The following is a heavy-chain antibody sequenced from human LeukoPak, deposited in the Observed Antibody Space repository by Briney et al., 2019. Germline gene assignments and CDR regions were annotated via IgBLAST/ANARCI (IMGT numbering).Heavy chain of an antibody. J-gene: IGHJ4*02. CDR2: ISSSSSTI. Sequence: GGSLRLSCAASGFTFSSYSMNWVRQAPGKGLEWVSYISSSSSTIYYADSVKGRFTISRDNAKNSLYLQMNSLRAEDTAVYYCASQRSGWRPNHFDYWGQGTLVTVSS. V-gene: IGHV3-48*01. D-gene: IGHD6-19*01. CDR1: GFTFSSYS. CDR3: ASQRSGWRPNHFDY.